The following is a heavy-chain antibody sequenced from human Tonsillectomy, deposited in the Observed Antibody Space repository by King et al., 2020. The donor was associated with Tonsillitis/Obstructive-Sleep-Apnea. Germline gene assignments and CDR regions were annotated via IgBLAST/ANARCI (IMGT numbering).Heavy chain of an antibody. V-gene: IGHV5-10-1*01. J-gene: IGHJ3*02. CDR2: IDPSDSYT. Sequence: QLVQSGAEVKKPGESLRISCKGSGYSFISYWITWVRQMPGKGLEWMGRIDPSDSYTNYSPSFQGHVTISADKSISTAYLQWSSLKASDTARYYCASSHPRYCSSTSCFAFDIWGQGTMVTVSS. D-gene: IGHD2-2*01. CDR3: ASSHPRYCSSTSCFAFDI. CDR1: GYSFISYW.